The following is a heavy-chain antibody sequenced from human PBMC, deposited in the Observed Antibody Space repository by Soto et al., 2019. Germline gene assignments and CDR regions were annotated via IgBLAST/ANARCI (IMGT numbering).Heavy chain of an antibody. CDR2: IYYSGST. Sequence: QVQLQESDPGLVKPSETLSLTCTVSAGSISSYYWSWIQHPPGKGLEWIGYIYYSGSTNYNPSLKNRVSIAVDTSKNRFSLRLGSVTAGGTAVYYCAGVPYRSGSNSFDPWGKGTLVTVSS. CDR1: AGSISSYY. D-gene: IGHD6-19*01. CDR3: AGVPYRSGSNSFDP. J-gene: IGHJ5*02. V-gene: IGHV4-59*01.